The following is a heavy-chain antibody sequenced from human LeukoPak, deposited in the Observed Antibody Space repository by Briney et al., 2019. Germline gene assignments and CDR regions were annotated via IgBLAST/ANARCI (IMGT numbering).Heavy chain of an antibody. CDR1: GYTFTRYC. V-gene: IGHV1-18*01. Sequence: ASVKVSCKASGYTFTRYCISWVRQAPGQGLEWMGWISAYNGNTHYAQKLQGRVTMTTDTSTSTAYMELRSLRSEDTAVYYCATSANYYDSSGFDYWGQGTLVTVS. CDR2: ISAYNGNT. CDR3: ATSANYYDSSGFDY. D-gene: IGHD3-22*01. J-gene: IGHJ4*02.